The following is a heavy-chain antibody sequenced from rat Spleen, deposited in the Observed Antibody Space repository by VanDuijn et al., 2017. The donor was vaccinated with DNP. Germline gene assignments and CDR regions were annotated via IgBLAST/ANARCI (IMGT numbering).Heavy chain of an antibody. V-gene: IGHV5-29*01. CDR1: GFTFSDYY. CDR3: ARGGLRRVSPYWYFDF. CDR2: ISYDGSST. J-gene: IGHJ1*01. Sequence: EVQLVESDGGLVQPGRSLKLSCAASGFTFSDYYMAWVRQAPTKGLEWVATISYDGSSTYYRDSVKGRFTISRDNAKSTLYLQMDSLRSEDTATYYCARGGLRRVSPYWYFDFWGPGTMVTVSS. D-gene: IGHD1-11*01.